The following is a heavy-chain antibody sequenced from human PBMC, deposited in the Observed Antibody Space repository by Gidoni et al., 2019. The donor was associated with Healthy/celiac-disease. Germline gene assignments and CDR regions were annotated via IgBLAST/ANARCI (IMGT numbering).Heavy chain of an antibody. CDR1: GFSLSNARMG. D-gene: IGHD4-17*01. Sequence: QVTLKESGPVLVIPTETLTLTCTVSGFSLSNARMGVSWIRQPPGKALEWLAHIFSNDEKSYGTSLKSRLTSSKDTSKSQVVLTMTNMDPVGTATYYCARMGPTVPLGFDIWGQGTMVTVSS. J-gene: IGHJ3*02. CDR3: ARMGPTVPLGFDI. CDR2: IFSNDEK. V-gene: IGHV2-26*01.